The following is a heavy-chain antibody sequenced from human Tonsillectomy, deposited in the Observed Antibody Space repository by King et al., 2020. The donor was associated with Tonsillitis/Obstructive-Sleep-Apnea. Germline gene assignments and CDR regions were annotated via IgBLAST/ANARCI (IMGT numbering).Heavy chain of an antibody. D-gene: IGHD6-6*01. V-gene: IGHV1-24*01. J-gene: IGHJ3*02. CDR2: FDPEDGET. Sequence: QLVQSGAEVKKPGASVKVSCKVSGYTLTELSMHWVRQAPGKGLEWMGGFDPEDGETIYAQNFQGRVTMPEDTSTDTASMELSSLRSEDTAVYYCATWYSSSLIWGQGAMVTVSS. CDR1: GYTLTELS. CDR3: ATWYSSSLI.